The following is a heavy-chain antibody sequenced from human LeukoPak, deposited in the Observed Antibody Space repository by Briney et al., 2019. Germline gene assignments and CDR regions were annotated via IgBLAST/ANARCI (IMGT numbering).Heavy chain of an antibody. V-gene: IGHV3-53*01. CDR2: IYSGGST. CDR1: GFTVSSNY. CDR3: AKGDFDWLLSSYYYYGMDV. J-gene: IGHJ6*02. Sequence: GGSLRLSCAASGFTVSSNYMSWVRQAPGKGLEWVSVIYSGGSTYYADSVKGRFTISRDNSKNTLYLQMNSLRAEDTAVYYCAKGDFDWLLSSYYYYGMDVWGRGTTVTVSS. D-gene: IGHD3-9*01.